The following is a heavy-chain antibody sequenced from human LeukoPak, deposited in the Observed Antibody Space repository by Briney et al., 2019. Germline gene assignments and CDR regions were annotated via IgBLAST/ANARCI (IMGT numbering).Heavy chain of an antibody. V-gene: IGHV3-74*01. D-gene: IGHD2-2*01. J-gene: IGHJ4*02. CDR1: GNYW. CDR2: INSDGSWT. CDR3: VSFYETY. Sequence: GESLRLACAASGNYWMHWVRQAPGKGLVWVSHINSDGSWTSYADSVKGRFTISKDNAKNTVYLQMNNLRAEDTAVYYCVSFYETYWGRGTLVTVSS.